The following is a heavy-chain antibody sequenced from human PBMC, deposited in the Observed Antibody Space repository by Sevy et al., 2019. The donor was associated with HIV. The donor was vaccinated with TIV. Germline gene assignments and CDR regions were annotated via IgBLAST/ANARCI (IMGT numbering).Heavy chain of an antibody. CDR3: ARDSLGYCSGGSCSDFDY. CDR1: GFSFDSYG. J-gene: IGHJ4*02. CDR2: ISYDGSNK. Sequence: GGSLRLSCAVSGFSFDSYGMTWVRQAPGKGLEWVAVISYDGSNKYYADSVKGRFTISRDNSKNTLYLQMNSRRAEDTAVYYCARDSLGYCSGGSCSDFDYWGQGTLVTVSS. D-gene: IGHD2-15*01. V-gene: IGHV3-30-3*01.